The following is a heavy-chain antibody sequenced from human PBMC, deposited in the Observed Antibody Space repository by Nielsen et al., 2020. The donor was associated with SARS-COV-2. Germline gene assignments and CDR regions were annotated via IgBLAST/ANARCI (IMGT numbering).Heavy chain of an antibody. CDR1: GFTFDDYG. Sequence: GESLKISCAASGFTFDDYGMSWVRQAPGKGLEWVSGINWNGGSTGYADSVKGRFTISRDNAKNSLYLQMNSLRAEDTAVYYCAREAVAVYYYGMDVWGQGTTVTVSS. V-gene: IGHV3-20*04. CDR2: INWNGGST. D-gene: IGHD2-15*01. J-gene: IGHJ6*02. CDR3: AREAVAVYYYGMDV.